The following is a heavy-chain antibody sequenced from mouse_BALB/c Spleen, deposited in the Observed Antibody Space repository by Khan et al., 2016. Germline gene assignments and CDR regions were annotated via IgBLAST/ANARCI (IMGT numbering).Heavy chain of an antibody. CDR1: GYTFTSYW. CDR2: IYPSDSYT. J-gene: IGHJ2*01. CDR3: TTGGGYFDY. D-gene: IGHD2-12*01. Sequence: QVQLKQSGAELVRPGASVKLSCKASGYTFTSYWINWVKQRPGQGLEWIGNIYPSDSYTNYNQKFKDKATLTVDKSSSTAYMQLSSPTSEDSAVYYCTTGGGYFDYWGQGTTLTVSS. V-gene: IGHV1-69*02.